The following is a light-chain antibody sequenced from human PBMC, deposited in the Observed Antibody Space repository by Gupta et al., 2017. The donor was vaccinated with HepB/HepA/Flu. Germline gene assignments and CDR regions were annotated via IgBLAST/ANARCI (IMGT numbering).Light chain of an antibody. CDR2: DVN. V-gene: IGLV2-14*01. Sequence: QSALTQPASVSGSPGQSITLSCTGTSSDIGKYKYVSWYQQRPGSAPKLVIFDVNDRPSGISYRFSGSKSGNTASLTISGLQADDEADYYCCSYSSGSTLYVFGTGTTVTVL. CDR3: CSYSSGSTLYV. CDR1: SSDIGKYKY. J-gene: IGLJ1*01.